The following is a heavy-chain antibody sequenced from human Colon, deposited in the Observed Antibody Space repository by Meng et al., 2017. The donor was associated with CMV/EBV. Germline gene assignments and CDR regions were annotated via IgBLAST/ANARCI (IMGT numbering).Heavy chain of an antibody. D-gene: IGHD1-26*01. V-gene: IGHV3-23*01. CDR2: ISSGGGAT. J-gene: IGHJ6*02. CDR3: ARPKEYTSAYCLDV. CDR1: GFTFSNHA. Sequence: GESLKISCAGSGFTFSNHAMNWVRQAPGKGLEWVSVISSGGGATYLADSVKGRFTISRDNSKNTLFLQMNSLRAEDTAVYYCARPKEYTSAYCLDVWGQGTTVTVSS.